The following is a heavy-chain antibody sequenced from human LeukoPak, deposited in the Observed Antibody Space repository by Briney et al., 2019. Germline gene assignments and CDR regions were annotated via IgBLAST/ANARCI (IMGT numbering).Heavy chain of an antibody. CDR3: ARAGVKVLVTYDALDL. CDR2: MNSAGTTM. CDR1: GFTMSTYE. V-gene: IGHV3-48*03. D-gene: IGHD5-18*01. Sequence: PEGSLRLSCAASGFTMSTYEMNWVRQAPGKGLEWVSYMNSAGTTMYYADSVKGRFIISRDNGKNSLYLQMSSLRVEDTGVYYCARAGVKVLVTYDALDLWGQGTLVTVSS. J-gene: IGHJ3*01.